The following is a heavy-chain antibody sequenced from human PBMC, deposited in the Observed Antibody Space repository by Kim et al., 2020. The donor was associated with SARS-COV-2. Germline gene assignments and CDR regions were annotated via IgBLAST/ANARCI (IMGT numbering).Heavy chain of an antibody. CDR2: IYPGDSDT. CDR3: ASLSPEYSSSWYPKEGWFDP. J-gene: IGHJ5*02. V-gene: IGHV5-51*01. Sequence: GESLKISCKGSGYSFTSYWIGWVRQMPGKGLEWIGIIYPGDSDTRYSPSFQGQVTISADKSISTAYLQWSSLKASDTAMYYCASLSPEYSSSWYPKEGWFDPWGQGTLVTVSS. D-gene: IGHD6-13*01. CDR1: GYSFTSYW.